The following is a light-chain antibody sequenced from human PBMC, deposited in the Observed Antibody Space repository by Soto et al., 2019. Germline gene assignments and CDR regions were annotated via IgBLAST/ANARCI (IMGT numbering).Light chain of an antibody. J-gene: IGKJ1*01. Sequence: DIQMTQSPSTLSGYVGDRVTITCRASQTISSWLAWYQQKPGKDPKLLIYKASTLKSGVPSRFSGSGSGTEFTLTISSLQPDDFATYYCQHYNSYSEAFGQGTKVDIK. V-gene: IGKV1-5*03. CDR1: QTISSW. CDR2: KAS. CDR3: QHYNSYSEA.